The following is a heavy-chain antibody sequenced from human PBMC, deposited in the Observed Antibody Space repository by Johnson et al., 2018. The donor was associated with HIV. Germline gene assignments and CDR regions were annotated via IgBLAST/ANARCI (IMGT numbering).Heavy chain of an antibody. D-gene: IGHD1-26*01. V-gene: IGHV3-33*06. CDR2: IWYDGSQK. Sequence: QVQLVESGGGLVKPGGSLRLSCAASGFTFNNAWMSWVRQAPGKGLEWVAVIWYDGSQKYYTDSVKGRFTISRDNSKNTLYLQMNSLRAEDTAVYYCAKDLGIVGAVHRTFDIWGQGTMVTVSS. J-gene: IGHJ3*02. CDR3: AKDLGIVGAVHRTFDI. CDR1: GFTFNNAW.